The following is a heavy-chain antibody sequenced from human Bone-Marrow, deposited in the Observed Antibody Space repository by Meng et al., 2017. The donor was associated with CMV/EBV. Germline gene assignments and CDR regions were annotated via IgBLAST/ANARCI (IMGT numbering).Heavy chain of an antibody. J-gene: IGHJ4*02. D-gene: IGHD6-13*01. Sequence: SETLSLTCTVSGGSISSYYWSWIRQPPGKGLEWIGYIYYSGSTNYNPSLKSRVTISVDTSKNQFSLKLSSVTAADTALYYCARESAVAAAGTFDYWGQGTLVTVSS. CDR3: ARESAVAAAGTFDY. CDR1: GGSISSYY. V-gene: IGHV4-59*01. CDR2: IYYSGST.